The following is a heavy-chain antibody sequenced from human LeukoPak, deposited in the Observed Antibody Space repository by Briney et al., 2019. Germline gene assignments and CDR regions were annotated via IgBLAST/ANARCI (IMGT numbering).Heavy chain of an antibody. CDR2: ISYSGST. J-gene: IGHJ4*02. CDR3: ASSDVDTASLRYY. Sequence: SETLSLTCTVSGGSISSRPYSWGWIRQPPGKGLEWIGSISYSGSTNYNPSLKSRVTISVDTSKNQFSLKLSSVTAADTAVYYCASSDVDTASLRYYWGQGTLVTVSS. V-gene: IGHV4-39*07. CDR1: GGSISSRPYS. D-gene: IGHD5-18*01.